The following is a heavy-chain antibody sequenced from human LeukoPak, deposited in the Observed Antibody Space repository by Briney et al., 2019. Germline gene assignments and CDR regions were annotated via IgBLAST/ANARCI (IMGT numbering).Heavy chain of an antibody. CDR1: GGSFSGYY. D-gene: IGHD3-10*01. J-gene: IGHJ6*03. Sequence: SETLSLTCAVYGGSFSGYYWSWIRQPPGKGLEGIGEINHSGSTNYNPSLKSRVTISVDTSKNQFSLKLSSVTAADTAVYYCARIWVPRYYYYYMDVWGKGTTVTISS. V-gene: IGHV4-34*01. CDR3: ARIWVPRYYYYYMDV. CDR2: INHSGST.